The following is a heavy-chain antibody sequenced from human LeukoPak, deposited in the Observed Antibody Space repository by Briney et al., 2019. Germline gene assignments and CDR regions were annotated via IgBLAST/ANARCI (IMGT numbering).Heavy chain of an antibody. D-gene: IGHD5-18*01. Sequence: SVKVSCKASGGTFSSYAISWVRQAPGQGLEWMGRIIPILGIANYAQKFQGRVTITADKSTSTAYMELSSLRSKDTAVYYCARVSDTAMVARDYYGMDVWGQGTTVTVSS. CDR2: IIPILGIA. CDR3: ARVSDTAMVARDYYGMDV. CDR1: GGTFSSYA. V-gene: IGHV1-69*04. J-gene: IGHJ6*02.